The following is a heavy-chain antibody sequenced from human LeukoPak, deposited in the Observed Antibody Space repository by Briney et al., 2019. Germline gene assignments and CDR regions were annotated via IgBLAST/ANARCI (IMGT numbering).Heavy chain of an antibody. CDR1: GFTFSSYA. D-gene: IGHD3-10*01. J-gene: IGHJ3*02. V-gene: IGHV3-23*01. Sequence: GGSLRLSCAASGFTFSSYAMSWVRQAPGKGLEWVSVLSNSGGTTYYADSVKGRFTISRDNSKNTLYLRMNSLRAEDTALYYCAKGRPLPRRGAFDIWGQGTMVTVSS. CDR2: LSNSGGTT. CDR3: AKGRPLPRRGAFDI.